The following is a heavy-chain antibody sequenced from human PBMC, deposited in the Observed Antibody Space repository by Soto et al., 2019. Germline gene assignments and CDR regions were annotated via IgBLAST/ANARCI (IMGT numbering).Heavy chain of an antibody. CDR3: LGSGRDRGY. CDR1: GFTFSSYG. CDR2: ISYDGSNK. J-gene: IGHJ4*02. V-gene: IGHV3-30*03. D-gene: IGHD2-15*01. Sequence: QVQLVESGGGVVQPGRSLRLSCAASGFTFSSYGMHWVRQAPGKGLEWVAVISYDGSNKYYADSVKGRFTISRDNSKNTLYLQMNSLRAEDTGVYYCLGSGRDRGYWGQGTLVTVSS.